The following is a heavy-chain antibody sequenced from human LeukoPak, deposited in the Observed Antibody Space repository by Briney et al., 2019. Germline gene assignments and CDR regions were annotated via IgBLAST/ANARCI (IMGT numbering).Heavy chain of an antibody. J-gene: IGHJ4*02. CDR1: GGSISSYY. V-gene: IGHV4-59*01. D-gene: IGHD6-13*01. Sequence: PSETLSLTCTVSGGSISSYYWSWIRQPPGKGLEWIGYIYYSGSTNYNPSLKSRVTISVDTSKNQFSLKLGSVTAADTAVYYCARGYSSSWSRILDYWGQGTLVTVSS. CDR3: ARGYSSSWSRILDY. CDR2: IYYSGST.